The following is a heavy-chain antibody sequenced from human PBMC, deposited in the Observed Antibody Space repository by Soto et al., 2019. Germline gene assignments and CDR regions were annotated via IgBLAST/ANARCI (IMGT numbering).Heavy chain of an antibody. J-gene: IGHJ4*02. Sequence: LSLTCTVSGGSISSGNYYWSWIRQPPGKGLEWIGFISYSGSAYYNPSLKSRVTISVDTSKNQFSLNLSFVTAADTAVYYCATMGTPATGLYYFAYWGQGTLVTVSS. CDR3: ATMGTPATGLYYFAY. D-gene: IGHD2-15*01. CDR2: ISYSGSA. CDR1: GGSISSGNYY. V-gene: IGHV4-30-4*01.